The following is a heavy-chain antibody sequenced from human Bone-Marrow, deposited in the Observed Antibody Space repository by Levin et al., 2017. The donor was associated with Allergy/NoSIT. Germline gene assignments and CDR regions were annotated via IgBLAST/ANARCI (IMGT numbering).Heavy chain of an antibody. D-gene: IGHD3-22*01. CDR2: FDPEDGET. J-gene: IGHJ4*02. CDR1: GYTLTELS. Sequence: GESLKISCQVSGYTLTELSMHWVRQAPGKGLEWMGGFDPEDGETIYAQKFQGRVTMTEDTSTDTAYMELSSLRSEDTAVYYCATVFHRDSSGYYYFIDYWGQGTLVTVSS. V-gene: IGHV1-24*01. CDR3: ATVFHRDSSGYYYFIDY.